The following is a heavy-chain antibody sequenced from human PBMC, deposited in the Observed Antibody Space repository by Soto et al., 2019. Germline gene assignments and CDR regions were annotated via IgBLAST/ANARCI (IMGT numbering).Heavy chain of an antibody. CDR2: VYHTGDT. CDR1: GGTVASSHW. V-gene: IGHV4-4*02. J-gene: IGHJ5*02. CDR3: AREIVTAGGNNYFDP. D-gene: IGHD3-16*01. Sequence: SETLSLTCGVSGGTVASSHWWSWVRQSPGRGLEWIGNVYHTGDTNFSPSLQSRVTFSVDKSNNQFSLRLTSVTAADTAVYFCAREIVTAGGNNYFDPWGPGTLVTV.